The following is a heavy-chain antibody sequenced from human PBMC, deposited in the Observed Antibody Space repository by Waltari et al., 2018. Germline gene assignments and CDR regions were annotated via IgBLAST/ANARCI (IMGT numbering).Heavy chain of an antibody. D-gene: IGHD3-10*01. V-gene: IGHV4-38-2*02. CDR2: IYHSGST. CDR3: ARDRDV. J-gene: IGHJ4*02. CDR1: GYSISSGYY. Sequence: QVQLQESGPGLVKPSETLSLTCAVSGYSISSGYYWGWIRQPPGKGLEWIGSIYHSGSTYYTPSLKSRVTISVDTSKNQFSLKLSSVTAADTAVYYCARDRDVWGQGTLVTVSS.